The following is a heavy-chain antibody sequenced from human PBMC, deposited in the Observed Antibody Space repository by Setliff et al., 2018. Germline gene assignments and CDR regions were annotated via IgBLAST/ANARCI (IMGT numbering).Heavy chain of an antibody. Sequence: ASVKVSCKASGYTFNNYDINWVRQAPGQGLEWMGWINPSSGKTGYALNFQGRVTMTKNTSIATAYMDLSGLMSEDTAVYYCATGPINNDVW. CDR2: INPSSGKT. V-gene: IGHV1-8*02. J-gene: IGHJ3*01. CDR3: ATGPINNDV. CDR1: GYTFNNYD.